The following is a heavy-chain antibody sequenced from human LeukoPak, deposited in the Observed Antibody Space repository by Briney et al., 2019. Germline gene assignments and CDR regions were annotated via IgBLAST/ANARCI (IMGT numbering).Heavy chain of an antibody. CDR3: ARGLPGIAAAAYYFDY. Sequence: SETLSLTCAVYGGSFSGYYWSWIRQPPGKGLEWIWEINHSGSTNYNPSPKSRVTISVDTSKNQFSLKLTSVTAADTAVYYCARGLPGIAAAAYYFDYWGQGTLVTVSS. V-gene: IGHV4-34*01. CDR1: GGSFSGYY. CDR2: INHSGST. J-gene: IGHJ4*02. D-gene: IGHD6-13*01.